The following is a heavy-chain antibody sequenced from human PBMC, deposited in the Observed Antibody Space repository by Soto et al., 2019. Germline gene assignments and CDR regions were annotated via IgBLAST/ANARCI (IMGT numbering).Heavy chain of an antibody. CDR1: GFTFSSYA. Sequence: LRLSCAASGFTFSSYAMHWVRQAPGKGLEWVAVISYDGSNKYYADSVKGRFTISRDNSKNTLYLQMNSLRAEDTAVYYCARDRDFGAGIYYYYGMDVWGQGTTVTVSS. J-gene: IGHJ6*02. CDR2: ISYDGSNK. CDR3: ARDRDFGAGIYYYYGMDV. D-gene: IGHD3-3*01. V-gene: IGHV3-30-3*01.